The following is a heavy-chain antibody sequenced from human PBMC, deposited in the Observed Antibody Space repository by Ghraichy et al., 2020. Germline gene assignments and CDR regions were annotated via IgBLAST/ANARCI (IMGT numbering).Heavy chain of an antibody. J-gene: IGHJ6*03. CDR3: AREGWNYYYMDV. CDR2: IWYDGSNK. CDR1: AFTFSNYG. D-gene: IGHD2-15*01. V-gene: IGHV3-33*01. Sequence: GESLNISCAASAFTFSNYGMHWVRQAPGKGLEWVAVIWYDGSNKYYADSVKGRFTISRDNSKNTLYLEMNSLRVEDTAVYYCAREGWNYYYMDVWGKGTTVTVSS.